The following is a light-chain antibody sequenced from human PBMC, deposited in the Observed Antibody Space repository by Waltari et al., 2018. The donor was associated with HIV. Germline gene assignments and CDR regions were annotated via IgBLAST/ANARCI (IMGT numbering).Light chain of an antibody. V-gene: IGLV2-14*03. CDR2: DVD. CDR1: DSDFGLYNL. CDR3: ASFTGDNTVI. Sequence: AVTQPASVSGLPGQSTTISCPGDDSDFGLYNLVHWYQQHPGKPPRLILYDVDSRASGVSDRFSGSMSGNTASLTISGLRAEDEGHYYCASFTGDNTVIFGGGTEVTVL. J-gene: IGLJ2*01.